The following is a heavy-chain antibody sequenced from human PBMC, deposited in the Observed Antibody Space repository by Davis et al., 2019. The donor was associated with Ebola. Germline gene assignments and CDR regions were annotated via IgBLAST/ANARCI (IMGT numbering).Heavy chain of an antibody. J-gene: IGHJ4*02. V-gene: IGHV4-30-4*08. CDR1: GGSITTGDYY. Sequence: SETLSLTCTVSGGSITTGDYYWSWPRQPPGKGMEWIAYIYYSGSTYYNPSLKSRVTISVDTSKNQFSLKLSSVTAADTAVYYCARGRLRGLDYWGQGTLVTVSS. D-gene: IGHD4-17*01. CDR2: IYYSGST. CDR3: ARGRLRGLDY.